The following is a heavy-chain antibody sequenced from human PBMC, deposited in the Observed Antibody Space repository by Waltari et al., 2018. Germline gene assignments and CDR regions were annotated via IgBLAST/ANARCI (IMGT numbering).Heavy chain of an antibody. J-gene: IGHJ6*02. CDR3: ASHYDILTGFRYYGMDV. CDR1: GYPFTGYY. D-gene: IGHD3-9*01. CDR2: INANRGGT. Sequence: QVQLVQSGAEVKKPGASVQVSCKASGYPFTGYYMPWVRQAPGQGLEGMGRINANRGGTNYAQKVQGRVTMTRDTASSTAYMELSRLRSDDTAVYYCASHYDILTGFRYYGMDVWGQGTTVTVSS. V-gene: IGHV1-2*06.